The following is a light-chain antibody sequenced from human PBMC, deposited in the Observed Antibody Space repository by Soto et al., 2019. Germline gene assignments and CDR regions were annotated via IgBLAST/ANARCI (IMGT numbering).Light chain of an antibody. J-gene: IGKJ2*01. Sequence: DIQMTQSPSSLSASVGDRVTITCRTSQSINTFLNWYQQKPGNAPKLLIYGASTLHRDVPSRFSGSGSGTDFTLTITNVQSEDFATYFCQQSYHKPRTFGQGTTLEI. CDR2: GAS. CDR3: QQSYHKPRT. V-gene: IGKV1-39*01. CDR1: QSINTF.